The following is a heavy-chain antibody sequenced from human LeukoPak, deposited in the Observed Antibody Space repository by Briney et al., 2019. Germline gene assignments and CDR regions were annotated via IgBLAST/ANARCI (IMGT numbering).Heavy chain of an antibody. D-gene: IGHD3-10*01. V-gene: IGHV3-53*01. CDR1: GFAVSSNY. CDR2: IYSGGST. Sequence: PGGSLRLSCAASGFAVSSNYMSWVRQAPGKGLEWVSVIYSGGSTYYADSVKGRFTISRDNSKNTLYLQMNSLRAEDTAVYYCSTSITMVRGRNDYWGQGTPVAVAS. J-gene: IGHJ4*02. CDR3: STSITMVRGRNDY.